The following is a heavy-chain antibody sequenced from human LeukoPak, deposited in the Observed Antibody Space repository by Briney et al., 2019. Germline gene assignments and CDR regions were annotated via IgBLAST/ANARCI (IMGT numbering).Heavy chain of an antibody. CDR3: ASHRYGSGSYYNEDYYYYGMDV. CDR1: GFTFSSYE. J-gene: IGHJ6*02. V-gene: IGHV3-48*03. Sequence: PGGSLRLSCAASGFTFSSYEMNWVRQAPGKGLEWVSYISSSGSTIYYADSVKGRFTISRDNAKNSLYLQMNSLRAEDTAVYYCASHRYGSGSYYNEDYYYYGMDVWGQGTTVTVSS. D-gene: IGHD3-10*01. CDR2: ISSSGSTI.